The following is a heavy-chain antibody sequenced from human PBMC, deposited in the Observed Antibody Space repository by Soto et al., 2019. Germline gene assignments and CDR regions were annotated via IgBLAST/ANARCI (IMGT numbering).Heavy chain of an antibody. CDR2: ISAYNGNT. V-gene: IGHV1-18*01. CDR1: GYTFTSYG. CDR3: ARHPEPHYDFWSGYYLDAEYFQH. D-gene: IGHD3-3*01. Sequence: ASVKVSCKASGYTFTSYGISWVRQAPGQGLEWMGWISAYNGNTNYAQKLQGRVTMTTDTSTSTAYMELRSLRSDDTAVYYCARHPEPHYDFWSGYYLDAEYFQHWGQGTLVTVSS. J-gene: IGHJ1*01.